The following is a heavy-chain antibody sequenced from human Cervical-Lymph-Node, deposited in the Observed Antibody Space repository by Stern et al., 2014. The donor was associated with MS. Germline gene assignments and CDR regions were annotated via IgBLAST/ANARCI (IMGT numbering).Heavy chain of an antibody. CDR2: IIPIFGTA. Sequence: VQLVESRAEVKKPGPSVKVSCKASGGTFSSYAITWVRQAPGQGLEWMGGIIPIFGTANYAQKFQGRVTITADESTSTAYMELSSLRSEDTAVYYCARDRMGATLIPSWGQGTLVTVSS. J-gene: IGHJ4*02. CDR3: ARDRMGATLIPS. D-gene: IGHD1-26*01. V-gene: IGHV1-69*01. CDR1: GGTFSSYA.